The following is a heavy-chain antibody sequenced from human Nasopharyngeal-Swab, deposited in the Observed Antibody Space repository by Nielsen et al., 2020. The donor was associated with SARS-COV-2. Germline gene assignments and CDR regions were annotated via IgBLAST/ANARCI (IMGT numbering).Heavy chain of an antibody. CDR1: GFTFSSYE. CDR2: IGSSGFTI. Sequence: GESLKISCAASGFTFSSYEMNWVRQAPGKGLEWVSYIGSSGFTIYYADSVKGRFTISRDNAKNSLYLQMNSLRAEDTAVYYCIRERQWFGDSSWGQGTLVTVSS. D-gene: IGHD3-10*01. CDR3: IRERQWFGDSS. J-gene: IGHJ5*02. V-gene: IGHV3-48*03.